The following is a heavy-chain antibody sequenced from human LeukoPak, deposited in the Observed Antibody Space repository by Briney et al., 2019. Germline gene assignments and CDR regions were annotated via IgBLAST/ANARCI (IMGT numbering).Heavy chain of an antibody. V-gene: IGHV3-43*02. D-gene: IGHD6-19*01. J-gene: IGHJ4*02. CDR3: ARESESSGWYDY. Sequence: GGTLRLSCAAPGFMFHDYAIHWVRQPPGKGLEWVSLISGDGGSTFYADSEKGRFTISRDNSKNSLYLQMNRLRSDDTALYYCARESESSGWYDYWGQGTLVTVSS. CDR1: GFMFHDYA. CDR2: ISGDGGST.